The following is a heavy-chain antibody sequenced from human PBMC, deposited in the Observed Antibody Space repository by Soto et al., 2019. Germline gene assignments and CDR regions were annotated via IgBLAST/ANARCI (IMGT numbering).Heavy chain of an antibody. CDR3: ARGVGSSPPQY. J-gene: IGHJ4*02. CDR2: IYYSGST. D-gene: IGHD1-26*01. V-gene: IGHV4-39*07. Sequence: SETLSLTCTVSGGSISSSSYYWGWIRQPPGKGLEWIGSIYYSGSTYYNPSLKSRVTISVDTSKNQISLKLTSPTAADTAVYYCARGVGSSPPQYWGRGTLVTVSS. CDR1: GGSISSSSYY.